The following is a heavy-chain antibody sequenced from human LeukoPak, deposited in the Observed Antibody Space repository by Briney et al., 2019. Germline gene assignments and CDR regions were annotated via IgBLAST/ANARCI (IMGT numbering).Heavy chain of an antibody. V-gene: IGHV3-23*01. CDR2: VSSSGGGT. J-gene: IGHJ4*02. Sequence: GGSLRLSCAASGFMFSSYAMSWVRQAPGKGLEWVSAVSSSGGGTYYADSVRGRFTISRDNSRNTLYLQMNSLRAEDTAVYYCARGNPGGESYWGQGTLVTVSS. D-gene: IGHD1-14*01. CDR3: ARGNPGGESY. CDR1: GFMFSSYA.